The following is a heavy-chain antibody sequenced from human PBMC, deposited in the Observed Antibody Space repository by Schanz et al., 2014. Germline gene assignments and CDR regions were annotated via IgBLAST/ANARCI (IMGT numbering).Heavy chain of an antibody. D-gene: IGHD1-26*01. CDR2: INPSGGST. V-gene: IGHV1-46*01. CDR1: GYTFTRYY. CDR3: ARDRDQWDGNYLDY. Sequence: QLVQSGSEFRKPGASVKVSCKASGYTFTRYYIHWVRQAPGQGLEWMGIINPSGGSTTYAQKFQGRVTMTTDTSTSPVYMELRSLTSDDSAVYYCARDRDQWDGNYLDYWGQGTLVTVSS. J-gene: IGHJ4*02.